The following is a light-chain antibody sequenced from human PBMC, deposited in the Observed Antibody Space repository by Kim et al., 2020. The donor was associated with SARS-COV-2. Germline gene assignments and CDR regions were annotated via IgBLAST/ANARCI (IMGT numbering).Light chain of an antibody. CDR1: SSDVGGYNY. Sequence: QSALTQPASVSGSPGQSITISCTGTSSDVGGYNYVSWYQQHPGKAPKLMIYDVSKRPSGVSNRFSGSKSGNTASLTISGLQAEDEADYYCSSYTSSSTSPYVFGTGTEVTVL. J-gene: IGLJ1*01. V-gene: IGLV2-14*01. CDR3: SSYTSSSTSPYV. CDR2: DVS.